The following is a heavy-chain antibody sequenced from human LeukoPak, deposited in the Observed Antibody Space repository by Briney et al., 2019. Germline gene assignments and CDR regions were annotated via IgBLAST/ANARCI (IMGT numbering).Heavy chain of an antibody. Sequence: GGSLRLSCAASGFTFSSYAMSWVRQAPGKGLEWVSAISGSGGSTYYADSVKGRFTISRDNSKNTLYLQMNSLRAEDTAVYYCAYRVANYYDSSGYYYYYFDYWGQGTLVTVSS. CDR2: ISGSGGST. D-gene: IGHD3-22*01. CDR3: AYRVANYYDSSGYYYYYFDY. CDR1: GFTFSSYA. J-gene: IGHJ4*02. V-gene: IGHV3-23*01.